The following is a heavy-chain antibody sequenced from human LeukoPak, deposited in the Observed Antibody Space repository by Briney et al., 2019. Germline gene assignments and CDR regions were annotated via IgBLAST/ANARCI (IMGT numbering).Heavy chain of an antibody. J-gene: IGHJ3*02. V-gene: IGHV4-39*07. CDR1: GGSISSSSYY. D-gene: IGHD3-10*01. CDR3: ARVTHGSGSFRDDAFDI. Sequence: SETLSLTCTVSGGSISSSSYYWGWIRQPPGKGLEWIGSIYYSGSTYYNPSLKSRVTISVDTSKNQFSLKLSSVTAADTAVYYCARVTHGSGSFRDDAFDIWGQGTMVTVSS. CDR2: IYYSGST.